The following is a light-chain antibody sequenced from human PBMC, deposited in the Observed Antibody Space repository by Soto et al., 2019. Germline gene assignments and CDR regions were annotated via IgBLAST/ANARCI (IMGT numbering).Light chain of an antibody. CDR3: QQRSYWPPYT. Sequence: EIVLTQSPATLSLSPVERATLSCRASQSVSSYLAGYQQKPGQAPRLLIYDASNRATGIPARFSGSGSGTDFTLTISSLESEDSAVYYCQQRSYWPPYTFGQGTKVAIK. CDR2: DAS. J-gene: IGKJ2*01. CDR1: QSVSSY. V-gene: IGKV3-11*01.